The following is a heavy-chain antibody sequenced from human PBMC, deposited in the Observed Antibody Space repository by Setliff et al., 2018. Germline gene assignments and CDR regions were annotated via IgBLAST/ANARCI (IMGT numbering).Heavy chain of an antibody. CDR3: ARVCSSSGCPPNYYYFDY. J-gene: IGHJ4*02. Sequence: ASVKVSCKTSGYGFTSHYFHWLRQAPGQGLEWMGIVNPSGGKTTLSQKFQGRVSMTADASTATVYMELHSLTSEDTAIYYCARVCSSSGCPPNYYYFDYWGQGTTVTVSS. D-gene: IGHD2-2*01. V-gene: IGHV1-46*01. CDR2: VNPSGGKT. CDR1: GYGFTSHY.